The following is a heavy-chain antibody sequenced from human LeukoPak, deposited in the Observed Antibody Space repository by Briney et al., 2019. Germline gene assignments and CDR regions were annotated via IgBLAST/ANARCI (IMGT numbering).Heavy chain of an antibody. CDR3: AKDRETSSGWYGGDY. J-gene: IGHJ4*02. CDR2: ISGSGGST. CDR1: GFTFSSYA. Sequence: LPGGSLRLSCAASGFTFSSYAMSWVRQAPGKGLEWVSAISGSGGSTYYADSVKGRFTISREWSRNTLYLQMNSLRVEDSAVYYCAKDRETSSGWYGGDYWGQGTLVTVSS. V-gene: IGHV3-23*01. D-gene: IGHD6-19*01.